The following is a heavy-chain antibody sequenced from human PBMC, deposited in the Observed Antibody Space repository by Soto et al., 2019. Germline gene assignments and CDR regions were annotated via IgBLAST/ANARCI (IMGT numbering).Heavy chain of an antibody. D-gene: IGHD3-10*01. CDR2: IWSDGSND. CDR3: ARERTFGDNKHNYMDV. Sequence: QVQLVESGGGVVQPGRSLRLSCAASEFTFSRHGMHWVRQAPGKGLQWVGVIWSDGSNDVYADSVKGRFIISRDNSKNILYLQMNSLRAEDTAVYYCARERTFGDNKHNYMDVWGTGITVTVSS. V-gene: IGHV3-33*01. J-gene: IGHJ6*03. CDR1: EFTFSRHG.